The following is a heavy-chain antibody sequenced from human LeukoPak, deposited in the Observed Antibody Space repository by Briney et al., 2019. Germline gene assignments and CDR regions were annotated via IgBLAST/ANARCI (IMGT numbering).Heavy chain of an antibody. D-gene: IGHD6-19*01. CDR2: ISSSSSYI. CDR3: ARAWIAVAPSDY. CDR1: GFTFSSYS. J-gene: IGHJ4*02. Sequence: GGSLRLSCAVSGFTFSSYSMNWVRQAPGKGLEWVSSISSSSSYIYYADSVKGRFTISRDNAKNSLYLQMNSLRAEDTAVYYCARAWIAVAPSDYWGQGTLVTVSS. V-gene: IGHV3-21*01.